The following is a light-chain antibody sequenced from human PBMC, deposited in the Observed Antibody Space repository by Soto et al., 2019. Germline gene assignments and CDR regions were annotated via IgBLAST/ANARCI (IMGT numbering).Light chain of an antibody. J-gene: IGKJ4*01. CDR1: QSISIN. CDR3: QQSYSIPLT. V-gene: IGKV1-39*01. Sequence: DIQMTQSPSSLSASIGDRVTITCRASQSISINLNWYQQRPGKAPKLLIYTTSTLQRGVPSRFSGSGSGTDFTLTVSSLQPEDFATYYCQQSYSIPLTFGGGTKVEIK. CDR2: TTS.